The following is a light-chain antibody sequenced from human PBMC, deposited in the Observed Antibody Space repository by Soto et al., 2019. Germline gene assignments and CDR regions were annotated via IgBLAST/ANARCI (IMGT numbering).Light chain of an antibody. CDR3: QQRSNWPLT. J-gene: IGKJ4*01. CDR2: DTS. Sequence: EIVLTQSPVTLSLSPGDTATLSCRASESVVRYLAWYQQKPGQAPRLPMYDTSKRATGIPARFSGSGYGRDFTLTISSLEPEDFAVYYCQQRSNWPLTFGGGTKVEIK. CDR1: ESVVRY. V-gene: IGKV3-11*02.